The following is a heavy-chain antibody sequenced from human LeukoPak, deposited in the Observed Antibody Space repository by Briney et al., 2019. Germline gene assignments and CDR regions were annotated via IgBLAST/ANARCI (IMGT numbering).Heavy chain of an antibody. CDR3: ARVMDCSGGSCYSYYYGMDV. CDR2: MNPNSGNT. Sequence: ASVKVSCKASGYTFTSYDINWVRQATGQGLEWMGWMNPNSGNTGYAQKVQGRVTMTRNTSISTAYMELSSLRSEDTAVYYCARVMDCSGGSCYSYYYGMDVWGQGTTVTVSS. V-gene: IGHV1-8*01. D-gene: IGHD2-15*01. J-gene: IGHJ6*02. CDR1: GYTFTSYD.